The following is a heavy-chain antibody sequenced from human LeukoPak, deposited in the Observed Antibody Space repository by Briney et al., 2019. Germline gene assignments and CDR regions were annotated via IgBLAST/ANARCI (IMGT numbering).Heavy chain of an antibody. CDR3: AKDLNLPARSGFDY. Sequence: GGSLRLSCAASGFTFSSYGMHWVRQAPGKGLEWVVVISYDGINNYYAASVKGPFTISRDNSKNTLYLQMNSLRAEDTAVYYCAKDLNLPARSGFDYWGQGTLVTVSS. D-gene: IGHD3-10*01. V-gene: IGHV3-30*18. CDR1: GFTFSSYG. J-gene: IGHJ4*02. CDR2: ISYDGINN.